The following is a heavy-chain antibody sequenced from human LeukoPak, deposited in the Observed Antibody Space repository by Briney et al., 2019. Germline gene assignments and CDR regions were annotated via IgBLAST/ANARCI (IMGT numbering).Heavy chain of an antibody. J-gene: IGHJ4*02. CDR1: GFTFTSPA. V-gene: IGHV3-23*01. CDR3: ARGDLLWFGELSL. Sequence: PGGSLRLSCAASGFTFTSPAMSWVRQAPGKGLEWVSVISGSGHTTDYADSVKGRFTVSRDNSKNTLYLQMNSLRAGDTAVYYCARGDLLWFGELSLWGQGTLVTVSS. D-gene: IGHD3-10*01. CDR2: ISGSGHTT.